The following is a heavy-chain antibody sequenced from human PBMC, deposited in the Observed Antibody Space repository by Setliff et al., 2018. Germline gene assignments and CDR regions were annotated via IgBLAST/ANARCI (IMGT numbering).Heavy chain of an antibody. J-gene: IGHJ6*02. CDR2: THTDGITI. V-gene: IGHV3-48*03. CDR3: ARRLPYFGMGV. CDR1: ALTFSSYW. D-gene: IGHD2-15*01. Sequence: QTGGSLRLSCAASALTFSSYWMNWVRQAPGKGLERVSKTHTDGITIYSDSVRGRFTIFRDSAKNSLHLQMTSLSAEDTAVYYCARRLPYFGMGVWGQGTTVTVSS.